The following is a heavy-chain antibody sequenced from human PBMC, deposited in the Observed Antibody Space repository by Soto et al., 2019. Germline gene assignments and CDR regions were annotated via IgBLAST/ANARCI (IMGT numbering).Heavy chain of an antibody. CDR3: TTHEEGAPWAGGFDS. CDR1: GFRFRTRA. D-gene: IGHD1-26*01. V-gene: IGHV3-23*01. J-gene: IGHJ5*01. Sequence: GGSLRLSFAASGFRFRTRAMSWVRQAPGKGLEWVASIRPGGDSTYYADSVKGRFAVSRDNSNVTLYLQMDSLRVEDTAIYYCTTHEEGAPWAGGFDSWGQGTLVTVSS. CDR2: IRPGGDST.